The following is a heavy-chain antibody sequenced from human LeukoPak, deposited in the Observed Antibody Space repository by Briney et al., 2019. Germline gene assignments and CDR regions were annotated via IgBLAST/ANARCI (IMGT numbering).Heavy chain of an antibody. CDR3: ASLIGATLVDY. Sequence: GGSLRLSCAASGFTFDDYAMHWVRQAPGKGLEWVSGISWNSGSIGYADSVKGRFTISRDNAKNSLYLQMNSLRAEDTAVYYCASLIGATLVDYWGQGTLVTVSS. V-gene: IGHV3-9*01. CDR1: GFTFDDYA. J-gene: IGHJ4*02. CDR2: ISWNSGSI. D-gene: IGHD1-26*01.